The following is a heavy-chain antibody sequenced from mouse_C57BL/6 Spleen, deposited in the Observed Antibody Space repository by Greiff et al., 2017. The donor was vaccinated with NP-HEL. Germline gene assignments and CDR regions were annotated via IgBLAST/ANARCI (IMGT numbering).Heavy chain of an antibody. CDR3: ARDRVTGVED. D-gene: IGHD4-1*01. V-gene: IGHV3-5*01. J-gene: IGHJ2*01. CDR1: GISFTTGNYR. CDR2: IYYSGTI. Sequence: EVKLLESGPGLVKPSPTVFLTCTVTGISFTTGNYRWSWIRPFPGNKLEWIGYIYYSGTITNNPSLTSRTTITRDTPKNQIFLEMNSLTAEDTATYYCARDRVTGVEDWGQGATLSVSS.